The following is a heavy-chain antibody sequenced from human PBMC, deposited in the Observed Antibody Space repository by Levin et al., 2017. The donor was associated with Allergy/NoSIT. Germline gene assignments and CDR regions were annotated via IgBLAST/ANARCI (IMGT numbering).Heavy chain of an antibody. J-gene: IGHJ4*02. D-gene: IGHD3-16*02. CDR1: GGSMNSYY. CDR2: IYYTGST. CDR3: ARGKEHLIWGSNRYTPHYFDH. Sequence: SETLSLTCNVSGGSMNSYYWSWIRQAPGKGLEWIGYIYYTGSTNYNPSFKSRVTMSLDTPKNQFSLKVTSMSAADTAVYYCARGKEHLIWGSNRYTPHYFDHWGQGALVTVSS. V-gene: IGHV4-59*01.